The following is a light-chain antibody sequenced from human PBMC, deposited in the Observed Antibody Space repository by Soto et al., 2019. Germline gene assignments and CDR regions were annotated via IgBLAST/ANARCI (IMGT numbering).Light chain of an antibody. CDR1: QGISKY. CDR3: QQYDSYPRT. Sequence: DIQMTQSPSSLSASVGDRVTITCRASQGISKYIGWFQQKPGKAPKSLIYPTSRLQSGVPTRFSGSGSGTDFTLTISSLQPEDFATYYCQQYDSYPRTFGQGTKLE. J-gene: IGKJ2*01. CDR2: PTS. V-gene: IGKV1-16*01.